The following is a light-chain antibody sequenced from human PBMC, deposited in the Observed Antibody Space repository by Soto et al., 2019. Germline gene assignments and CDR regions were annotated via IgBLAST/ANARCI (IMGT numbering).Light chain of an antibody. J-gene: IGKJ4*01. V-gene: IGKV3D-20*01. Sequence: EIVLTQSPATLYLSPGARATLSCGASQSVSSSYLAWYQQKPGLAPRILIYDASSRATGIPDRFSGSGSGTDFTLTISRLEPEDFAVYYCQQYGSSPQLTFGGGTKVEIK. CDR2: DAS. CDR3: QQYGSSPQLT. CDR1: QSVSSSY.